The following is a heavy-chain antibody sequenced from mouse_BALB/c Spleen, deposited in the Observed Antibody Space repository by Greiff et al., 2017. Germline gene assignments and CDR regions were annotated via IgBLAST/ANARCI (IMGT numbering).Heavy chain of an antibody. Sequence: EVQLQESGGGLVKPGGSLKLSCAASGFTFSDYYMYWVRQTPEKRLEWVATISDGGSYTYYPDSVKGRFTISRDNAKNNLYLQMSSLKSEDTAMYYCARGDYGKEGNAMDYWGQGTSVTVSS. D-gene: IGHD2-1*01. CDR1: GFTFSDYY. CDR2: ISDGGSYT. J-gene: IGHJ4*01. CDR3: ARGDYGKEGNAMDY. V-gene: IGHV5-4*02.